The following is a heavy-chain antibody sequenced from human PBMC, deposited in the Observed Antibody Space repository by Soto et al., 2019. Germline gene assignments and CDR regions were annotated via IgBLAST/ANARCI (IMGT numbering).Heavy chain of an antibody. Sequence: QVHLHESGPGLVKASQTLSLTCAVSGVSIASSNYYWSWLRQPPGKGLEWVGYIFYSGGAYYNPSLKSRIVMSIAASKCQFSLNLNSTTAADTAIYFCGSQLMEDRSGHVDYDYWGQGILVTVSS. CDR3: GSQLMEDRSGHVDYDY. CDR2: IFYSGGA. D-gene: IGHD2-15*01. CDR1: GVSIASSNYY. J-gene: IGHJ4*02. V-gene: IGHV4-30-4*01.